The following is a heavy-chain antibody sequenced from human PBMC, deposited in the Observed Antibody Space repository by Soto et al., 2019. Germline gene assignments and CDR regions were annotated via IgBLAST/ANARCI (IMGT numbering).Heavy chain of an antibody. J-gene: IGHJ4*02. Sequence: GGSLRLSCAASGFTFSSYAMSWVRQAPGKGLEWVSAISGSGGSTYYADSVKGRFTISRDNSKNTLYLQMNSLRAEDTAVYYCAKPYYYDSSGYYFHPGYFDYWGQGTLVTVSS. D-gene: IGHD3-22*01. V-gene: IGHV3-23*01. CDR2: ISGSGGST. CDR1: GFTFSSYA. CDR3: AKPYYYDSSGYYFHPGYFDY.